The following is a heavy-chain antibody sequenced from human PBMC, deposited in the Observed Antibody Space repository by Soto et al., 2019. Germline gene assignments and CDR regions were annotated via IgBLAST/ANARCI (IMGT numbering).Heavy chain of an antibody. Sequence: SETLSLTCAVYGGSFSGYYWSWIRQPPGKGLEWIGEINHSGSTNYNPSLKSRVTISVDTSKNQFSLKLSSVTAADTAVYYCATGARYIAETNHNWFDPWGQGTLVTVSS. D-gene: IGHD6-13*01. V-gene: IGHV4-34*01. J-gene: IGHJ5*02. CDR1: GGSFSGYY. CDR3: ATGARYIAETNHNWFDP. CDR2: INHSGST.